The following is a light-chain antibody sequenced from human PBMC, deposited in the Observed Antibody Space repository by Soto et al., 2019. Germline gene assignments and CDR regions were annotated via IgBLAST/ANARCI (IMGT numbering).Light chain of an antibody. V-gene: IGKV1-12*01. J-gene: IGKJ3*01. Sequence: DIQMTQSPSSVSAAVGDRVTITCRASQGINKWLAWYQQKPGIAPQLLISAASTLRSGVPSRFSGSGSGTDFILTINSLQPEDFATYYCQQSYTTPGFTFGPGTKVDIK. CDR3: QQSYTTPGFT. CDR1: QGINKW. CDR2: AAS.